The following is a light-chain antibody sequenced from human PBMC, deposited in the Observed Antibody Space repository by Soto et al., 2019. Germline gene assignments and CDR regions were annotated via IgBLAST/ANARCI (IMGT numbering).Light chain of an antibody. J-gene: IGKJ3*01. V-gene: IGKV3-15*01. Sequence: ETVLTQSPATFSVSPGERATLSCRASQSIGSNLAWYQQRPGQPPRLLIYGASTRATGVPARFSGSGSGTDFTLTINSLQSEDFALYYCRQYNKWPLFTFGPGTIVDIK. CDR2: GAS. CDR1: QSIGSN. CDR3: RQYNKWPLFT.